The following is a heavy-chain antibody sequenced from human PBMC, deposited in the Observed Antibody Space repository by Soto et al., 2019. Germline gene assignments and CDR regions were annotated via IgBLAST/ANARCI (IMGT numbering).Heavy chain of an antibody. CDR2: IYYSGST. CDR3: VRHAQWIIRAY. V-gene: IGHV4-39*01. CDR1: GGSISSSSYY. Sequence: PSETLSLTCTVSGGSISSSSYYWGWIRQPPGKGLEWIGTIYYSGSTYYNPSLKSRVTISVDTSKNQFSLNLSSVTAADTAVYYCVRHAQWIIRAYWGQGSLVTVSS. D-gene: IGHD5-12*01. J-gene: IGHJ4*02.